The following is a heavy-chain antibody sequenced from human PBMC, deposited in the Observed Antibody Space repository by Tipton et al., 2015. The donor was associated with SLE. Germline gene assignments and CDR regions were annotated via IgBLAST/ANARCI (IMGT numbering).Heavy chain of an antibody. CDR1: GFTFDDYT. D-gene: IGHD5-24*01. V-gene: IGHV3-43*01. J-gene: IGHJ4*02. CDR2: ISWDGGST. CDR3: ASSPRGQLYYFDY. Sequence: SLRLSCAASGFTFDDYTMHWVRQAPGKGLEWVSLISWDGGSTYYADSVKGRFTISRDNAKNSLFLQMNSLRAEDTAVYYCASSPRGQLYYFDYWGQGTLVTVSS.